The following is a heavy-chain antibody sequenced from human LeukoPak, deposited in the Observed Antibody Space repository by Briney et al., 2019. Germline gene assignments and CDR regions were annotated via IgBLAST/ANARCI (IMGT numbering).Heavy chain of an antibody. CDR1: GFTFSSYW. CDR3: ARDFPRYYYDSSGYSDY. V-gene: IGHV3-7*01. Sequence: QTGGSLRLSCAASGFTFSSYWMNWVRQAPGKGLEWVANIKKDGSEKYYVESVKGRFTISRDNAKNSLYLQMNSLRAEDTAVYYCARDFPRYYYDSSGYSDYWGQGTLVTVSS. J-gene: IGHJ4*02. CDR2: IKKDGSEK. D-gene: IGHD3-22*01.